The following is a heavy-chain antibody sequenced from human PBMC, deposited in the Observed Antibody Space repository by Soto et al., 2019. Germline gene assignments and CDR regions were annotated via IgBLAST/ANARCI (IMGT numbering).Heavy chain of an antibody. CDR2: IYYSGST. D-gene: IGHD1-26*01. CDR3: AGRYGSAIDY. J-gene: IGHJ4*02. V-gene: IGHV4-59*08. Sequence: PSETLSLTCTVSGGTISSWYWSWIRQPPGKGLEWIGYIYYSGSTNCNPSLKSRVTISVDTSKNQFSLKLSSVTAADTAVYYCAGRYGSAIDYRAQGTLVTVS. CDR1: GGTISSWY.